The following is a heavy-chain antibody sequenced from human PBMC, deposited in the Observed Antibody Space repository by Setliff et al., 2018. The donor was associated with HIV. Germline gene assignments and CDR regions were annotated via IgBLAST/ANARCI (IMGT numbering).Heavy chain of an antibody. J-gene: IGHJ1*01. Sequence: SETLSLTCTVSGDSMSSSSYYWGWIRQPPGKGLEWIGSIFYSGNTYYKPSLKSRVTISVDKSKNQFSLKLSSVTAADTATYYCASRGIVVVTMSMPDEFFVHWGHGTLVTVSS. CDR2: IFYSGNT. CDR3: ASRGIVVVTMSMPDEFFVH. CDR1: GDSMSSSSYY. V-gene: IGHV4-39*01. D-gene: IGHD2-21*02.